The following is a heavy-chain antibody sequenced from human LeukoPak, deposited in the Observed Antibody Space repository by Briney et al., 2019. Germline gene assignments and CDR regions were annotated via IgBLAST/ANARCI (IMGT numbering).Heavy chain of an antibody. CDR1: GFTFSSYA. Sequence: GGSLRLSCAASGFTFSSYAMSWVRQAPGKGLEWVSSISSSSYIYYADSVKGRFTISRDNAKNSLYLQMNSLRAEDTAVYYCARDRGVSDWGQGTLVTVSS. D-gene: IGHD2-8*01. CDR2: ISSSSYI. J-gene: IGHJ4*02. V-gene: IGHV3-21*01. CDR3: ARDRGVSD.